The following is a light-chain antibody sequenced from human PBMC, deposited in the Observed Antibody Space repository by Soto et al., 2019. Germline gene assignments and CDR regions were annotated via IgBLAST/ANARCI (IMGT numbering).Light chain of an antibody. CDR1: QSVSSN. J-gene: IGKJ1*01. Sequence: EIVMTQSPATLSVSPGERVTLSCRASQSVSSNLAWYQQKPGQPPRLLIYGASTRATGIPGRFSAFGSETDFTLTISSLQSEDFAIYYCQQYNNWPPTWTFGQGTKVDI. CDR2: GAS. V-gene: IGKV3-15*01. CDR3: QQYNNWPPTWT.